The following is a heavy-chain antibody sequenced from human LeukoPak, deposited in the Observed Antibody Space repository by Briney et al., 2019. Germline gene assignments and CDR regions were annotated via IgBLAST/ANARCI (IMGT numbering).Heavy chain of an antibody. CDR2: ISGSGGST. J-gene: IGHJ6*03. CDR3: AKIWSSKTPYYYYMDV. V-gene: IGHV3-23*01. Sequence: GGSLRLSCAASGFTFDDYGMSWVRQTPGKGLEWVSAISGSGGSTYYADSVKGRFTISRDNSKNTLYLQMNSLRAEDTAVYYCAKIWSSKTPYYYYMDVWGKGTTVTVSS. D-gene: IGHD3-10*01. CDR1: GFTFDDYG.